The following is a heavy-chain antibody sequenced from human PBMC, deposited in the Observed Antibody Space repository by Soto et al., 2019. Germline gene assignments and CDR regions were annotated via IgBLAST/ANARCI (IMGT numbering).Heavy chain of an antibody. CDR2: IIPILGIA. V-gene: IGHV1-69*02. CDR1: GGTFSSYT. Sequence: QVQLVQSGAEVKKPGSSVKVSCKASGGTFSSYTISWVRQAPGQGLEWMGRIIPILGIANYAQKFQGRVTITADKSTSTAYMELSSLRSEDTAVYYCARYMCSSTSCYTHFDYWGQGTLVTVSS. J-gene: IGHJ4*02. CDR3: ARYMCSSTSCYTHFDY. D-gene: IGHD2-2*02.